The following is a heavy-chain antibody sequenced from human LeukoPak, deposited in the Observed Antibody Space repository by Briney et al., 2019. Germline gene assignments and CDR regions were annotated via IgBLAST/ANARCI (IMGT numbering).Heavy chain of an antibody. D-gene: IGHD5-12*01. J-gene: IGHJ4*02. CDR2: IHHGGST. V-gene: IGHV4-38-2*02. Sequence: SETLSLTCTVSSYYITTGHYWGWIRQPPGKGLEWIANIHHGGSTYYNPSLKSRVTISVDTSISTAYMQWSSLKASDTAIYYCARSTSSGYDFGTYNYWGQGSLVTVSS. CDR1: SYYITTGHY. CDR3: ARSTSSGYDFGTYNY.